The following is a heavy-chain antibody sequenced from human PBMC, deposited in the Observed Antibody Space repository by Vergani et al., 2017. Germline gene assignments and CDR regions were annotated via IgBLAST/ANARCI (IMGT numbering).Heavy chain of an antibody. J-gene: IGHJ2*01. D-gene: IGHD5-18*01. CDR2: ISSSSSYI. V-gene: IGHV3-21*01. CDR1: GFTFSSYG. CDR3: ARDSNQPIQLRHFDL. Sequence: VQLVESGGGVVQPGRSLRLSCAASGFTFSSYGMHWVRQAPGKGLEWVSSISSSSSYIYYADSVKGRFTISRDNAKNSLYLQMNSLRAEDTAVYYCARDSNQPIQLRHFDLWGRGTLVTVSS.